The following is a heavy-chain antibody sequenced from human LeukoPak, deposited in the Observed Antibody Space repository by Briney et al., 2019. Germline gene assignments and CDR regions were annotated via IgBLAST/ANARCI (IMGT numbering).Heavy chain of an antibody. CDR1: EFTFSSYW. V-gene: IGHV3-74*01. CDR2: INSDGSST. J-gene: IGHJ4*02. CDR3: ARDSPRSYFDY. Sequence: PGGSLRLSCAASEFTFSSYWMHWVRQAPGKGLVWVSRINSDGSSTSYADSVKGRFTISRDNAKNTLYLQMNSLRAEDTAVYYCARDSPRSYFDYRGQGTLVTVSS.